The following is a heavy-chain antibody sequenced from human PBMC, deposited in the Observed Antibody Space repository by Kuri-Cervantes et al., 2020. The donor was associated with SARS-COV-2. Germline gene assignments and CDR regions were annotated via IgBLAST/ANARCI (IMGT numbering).Heavy chain of an antibody. V-gene: IGHV4-59*01. D-gene: IGHD2-15*01. CDR3: ARGDCSGGSCYGMDV. CDR1: GGSISSYY. Sequence: ESLKISCTVSGGSISSYYWSWIRLPPGKGLEWIGYIYYSGSTNYNPSLKSRVTISVDTSKNQFSLKLSSVTAADTAVYYCARGDCSGGSCYGMDVWGQGTTVTVSS. CDR2: IYYSGST. J-gene: IGHJ6*02.